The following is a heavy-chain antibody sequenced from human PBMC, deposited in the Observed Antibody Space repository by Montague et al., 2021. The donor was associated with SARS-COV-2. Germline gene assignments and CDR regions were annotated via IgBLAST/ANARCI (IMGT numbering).Heavy chain of an antibody. CDR2: IKEDGSEK. V-gene: IGHV3-7*01. D-gene: IGHD3-3*01. Sequence: SLRLSCAASGFTFSRFWMSWVRQAPGKGLEWVANIKEDGSEKNXXXSXXXRFXISRDNAKNSLYPQLNSLRAEDTAVYYCARDGRYNDFWSGYYSPSPQNDAFDIWGQGTMVTVSS. J-gene: IGHJ3*02. CDR1: GFTFSRFW. CDR3: ARDGRYNDFWSGYYSPSPQNDAFDI.